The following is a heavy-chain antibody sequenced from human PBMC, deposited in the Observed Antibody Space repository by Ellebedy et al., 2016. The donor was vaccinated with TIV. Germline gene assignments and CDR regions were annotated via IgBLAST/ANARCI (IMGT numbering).Heavy chain of an antibody. CDR1: GYTFSNYG. CDR2: ISGYNGNT. CDR3: ARRDAASNSGLDY. D-gene: IGHD5-12*01. J-gene: IGHJ4*02. V-gene: IGHV1-18*04. Sequence: AASVKVSCKTSGYTFSNYGICWVRQAPGQGLDWLGWISGYNGNTNYAQKLQDRVTMTTDTSTSTAYMEVRSLRSVDTAVYYCARRDAASNSGLDYWGRGTLVTVSS.